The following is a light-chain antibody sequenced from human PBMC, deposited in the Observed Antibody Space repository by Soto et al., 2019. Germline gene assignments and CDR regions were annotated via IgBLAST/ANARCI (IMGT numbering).Light chain of an antibody. J-gene: IGKJ1*01. CDR2: GAS. V-gene: IGKV3-15*01. CDR3: QQYNEWPRT. CDR1: QNDGIN. Sequence: VSRKEIDTGARRISQNDGINVAWYQQKPGQAPRLLIYGASTRATGSPDRFGASGSATEFTLTISTRLSEGFAVSYYQQYNEWPRTYSQGTKVDIK.